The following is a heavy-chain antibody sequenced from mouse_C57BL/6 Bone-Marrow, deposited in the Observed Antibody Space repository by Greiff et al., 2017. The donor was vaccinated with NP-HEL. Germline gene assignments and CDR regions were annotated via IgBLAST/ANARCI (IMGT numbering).Heavy chain of an antibody. J-gene: IGHJ4*01. CDR1: GFNIKDDY. Sequence: EVQGVESGAELVRPGASVKLSCTASGFNIKDDYMHWVKQRPEQGLEWIGWIDPENGDTEYASKFQGKATITADTSSNTAYLQLRSLTSEDTAVYYCTSWDEGYYAMDYWGQGTSVTVSS. CDR2: IDPENGDT. V-gene: IGHV14-4*01. CDR3: TSWDEGYYAMDY. D-gene: IGHD4-1*01.